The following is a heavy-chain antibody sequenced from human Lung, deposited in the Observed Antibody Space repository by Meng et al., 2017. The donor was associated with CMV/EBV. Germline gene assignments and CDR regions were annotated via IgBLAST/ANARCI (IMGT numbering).Heavy chain of an antibody. V-gene: IGHV3-21*01. CDR3: ARVLFMGSYYLDD. D-gene: IGHD3-10*01. J-gene: IGHJ4*02. Sequence: ESLKISCAASGFTFSSYSMNWGRQAPGKGLEWGSSISSSSSYIYYADSVKGRFTISRDNAKNSLYLQMNSVRAEDTAVYYCARVLFMGSYYLDDWGQGTLVTVSS. CDR2: ISSSSSYI. CDR1: GFTFSSYS.